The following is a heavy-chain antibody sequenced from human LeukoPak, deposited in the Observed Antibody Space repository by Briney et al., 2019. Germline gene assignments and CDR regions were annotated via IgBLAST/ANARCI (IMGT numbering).Heavy chain of an antibody. CDR3: ARDRGQWLAHYYYMDV. J-gene: IGHJ6*03. V-gene: IGHV4-59*01. CDR2: IYNSGST. CDR1: GGSISTCY. Sequence: PSQTLSLTCTVSGGSISTCYWSWIRQPPGKGLEWIGNIYNSGSTNYNPSLKSRVTIAVDTSKNQFSLKLRSVTAADTAVYYCARDRGQWLAHYYYMDVWGKGTTVTVSS. D-gene: IGHD6-19*01.